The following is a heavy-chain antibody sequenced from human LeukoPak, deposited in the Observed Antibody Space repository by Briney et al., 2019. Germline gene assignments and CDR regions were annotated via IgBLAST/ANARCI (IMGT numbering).Heavy chain of an antibody. CDR2: INSDGSIA. Sequence: GGSLRLSCVVSGFTFSIYTMNWVRQAPGKGLEWVSRINSDGSIASYADSVKGRFTISRDNAKNTLDLQMNSLRAEDTALYYCARGGSGYCNYWGQGTLVTVSS. CDR3: ARGGSGYCNY. CDR1: GFTFSIYT. D-gene: IGHD3-22*01. J-gene: IGHJ4*02. V-gene: IGHV3-74*01.